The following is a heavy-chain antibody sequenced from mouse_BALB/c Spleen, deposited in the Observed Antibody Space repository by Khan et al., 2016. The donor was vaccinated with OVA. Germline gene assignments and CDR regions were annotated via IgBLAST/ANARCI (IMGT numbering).Heavy chain of an antibody. V-gene: IGHV1-7*01. D-gene: IGHD2-1*01. CDR1: GYTFTTYW. J-gene: IGHJ3*01. Sequence: QVQLQQSGAELAKPGASVKMSCKASGYTFTTYWMHWVKQRPGQGLDWIRYINPSTGYTEYNQKFKDKATLTADKSSSTAYMQLNSLTSEDSAVYYCARRGVYGIFAYWGQGTLVTVSA. CDR2: INPSTGYT. CDR3: ARRGVYGIFAY.